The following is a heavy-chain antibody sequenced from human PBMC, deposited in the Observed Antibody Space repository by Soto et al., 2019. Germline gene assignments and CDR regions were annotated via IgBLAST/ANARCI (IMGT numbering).Heavy chain of an antibody. D-gene: IGHD3-22*01. Sequence: QLQLQESGPGLVKPSETLSLTCSVSGGSISSKNYYWGWIRQPPGKGLEWIGIIYYSGTTYYNPSLKSRVIISVDTSMNQFSLKLSSVTAADTAVYYCARRPSYYYDSSGFDPFDYWGQGTLVTVSS. CDR1: GGSISSKNYY. J-gene: IGHJ4*02. V-gene: IGHV4-39*01. CDR2: IYYSGTT. CDR3: ARRPSYYYDSSGFDPFDY.